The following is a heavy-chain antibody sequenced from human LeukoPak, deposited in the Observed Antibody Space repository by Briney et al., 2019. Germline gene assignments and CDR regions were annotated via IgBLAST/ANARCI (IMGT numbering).Heavy chain of an antibody. J-gene: IGHJ4*02. CDR1: GFTFSSYA. Sequence: PGGSLRLSCAASGFTFSSYAMSWVRQAPGKGLEWVSAISGSGGSTYYADSVKGRFTISRDNSENTLYLQMNSLRAEDTAVYYCAKDGSTMIVVVIRLDYWGQGTLVTVSS. D-gene: IGHD3-22*01. CDR3: AKDGSTMIVVVIRLDY. V-gene: IGHV3-23*01. CDR2: ISGSGGST.